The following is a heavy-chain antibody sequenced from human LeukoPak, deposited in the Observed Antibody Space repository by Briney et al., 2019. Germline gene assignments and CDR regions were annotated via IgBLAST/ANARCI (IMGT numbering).Heavy chain of an antibody. CDR1: GFTFNTFN. D-gene: IGHD1-26*01. J-gene: IGHJ5*02. CDR3: ARDSGSYYEDWFDP. Sequence: GGSLRLSCAASGFTFNTFNMNWVRQAPGKGLEWVSSISSSSSYIYYADSVKGRFTISRDNAKNSLYLQMNSLRAEDTAVYYCARDSGSYYEDWFDPWGQGTLVTVSS. V-gene: IGHV3-21*01. CDR2: ISSSSSYI.